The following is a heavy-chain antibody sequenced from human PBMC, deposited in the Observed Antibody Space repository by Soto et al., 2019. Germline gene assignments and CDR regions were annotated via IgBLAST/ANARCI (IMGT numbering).Heavy chain of an antibody. CDR1: GGSITSENW. CDR2: IYHSGSA. J-gene: IGHJ4*02. D-gene: IGHD3-16*01. V-gene: IGHV4-4*02. CDR3: VRDRGAVWGYYRKRAPRFDS. Sequence: QVQLQESGPGLVRPSGALSLTCTVSGGSITSENWWSWVRQPPGKGLEWIGEIYHSGSANYNPSLKSRATISLDKSKSQCSLQLTSVTAADKAIYYCVRDRGAVWGYYRKRAPRFDSWGQGIPVTVSS.